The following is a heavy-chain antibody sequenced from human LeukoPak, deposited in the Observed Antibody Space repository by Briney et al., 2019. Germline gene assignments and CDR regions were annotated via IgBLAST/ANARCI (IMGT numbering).Heavy chain of an antibody. J-gene: IGHJ5*02. CDR1: GFTLSSYA. CDR3: AKLYGGNLYNWFDP. CDR2: ISGSGGST. D-gene: IGHD4-23*01. V-gene: IGHV3-23*01. Sequence: GGSLRLSCAASGFTLSSYAMSWVRQAPGKGLEWVSAISGSGGSTYYADSVKGRFTISRDNSKNTLYLQMNSLRAEDTAIYYCAKLYGGNLYNWFDPWGQGTLVTVSS.